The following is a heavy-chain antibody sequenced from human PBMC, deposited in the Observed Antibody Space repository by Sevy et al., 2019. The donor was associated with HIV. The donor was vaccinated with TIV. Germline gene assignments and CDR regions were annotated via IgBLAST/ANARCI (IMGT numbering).Heavy chain of an antibody. J-gene: IGHJ4*02. V-gene: IGHV3-9*01. CDR1: GFTFDDYA. CDR3: AKDSADFWSGYGYFDY. CDR2: ISWNSGSI. Sequence: GGSLRLSCAASGFTFDDYAMHWVRQAPGKGLEWVSGISWNSGSIGYADSVKGRFTISRDNAKNSLYLQMNSLRAEDTALSYCAKDSADFWSGYGYFDYWGQGTLVTVSS. D-gene: IGHD3-3*01.